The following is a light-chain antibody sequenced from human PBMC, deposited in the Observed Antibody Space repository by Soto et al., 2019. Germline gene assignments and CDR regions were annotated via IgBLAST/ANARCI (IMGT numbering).Light chain of an antibody. J-gene: IGKJ5*01. CDR3: QQRGNWPPIT. CDR2: AAS. Sequence: DIEMTQSPSSLSASVGDRVTITCRASQSISSYLNWYQQKPGNAPNLLIYAASTLQSGVPSRFSAYGSETDFTLTISSLEPEDFAVYYCQQRGNWPPITFGQGTRLDIK. V-gene: IGKV1-39*01. CDR1: QSISSY.